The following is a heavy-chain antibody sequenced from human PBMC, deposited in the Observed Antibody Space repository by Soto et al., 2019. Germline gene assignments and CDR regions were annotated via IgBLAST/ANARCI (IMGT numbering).Heavy chain of an antibody. CDR2: SRNKANSYTT. Sequence: EVQLVESGGGLVQPGGSLRLSCAASGFTFSDHYMDWVRQAPGKGLEWVGRSRNKANSYTTEYAASVKDRFTISRDDSENSLYLQVNSLKTEDTAVYYCARNVYSSGWYVDYWGQGTLVTVSS. D-gene: IGHD6-19*01. CDR3: ARNVYSSGWYVDY. V-gene: IGHV3-72*01. J-gene: IGHJ4*02. CDR1: GFTFSDHY.